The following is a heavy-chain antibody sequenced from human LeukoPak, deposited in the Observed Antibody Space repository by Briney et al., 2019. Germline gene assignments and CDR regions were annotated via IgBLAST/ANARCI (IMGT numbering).Heavy chain of an antibody. J-gene: IGHJ6*02. V-gene: IGHV3-21*01. CDR1: GFTFSTYW. D-gene: IGHD2-2*01. Sequence: GGSLRLSCGASGFTFSTYWMHWVRQAPGKGLVWVSSISSSSSYIYYADSVKGRFTISRDNAKNSLYLQMNSLRAEDTAVYYCARWPVNCSSTSCYEWGMDVWGQGTTVTVSS. CDR2: ISSSSSYI. CDR3: ARWPVNCSSTSCYEWGMDV.